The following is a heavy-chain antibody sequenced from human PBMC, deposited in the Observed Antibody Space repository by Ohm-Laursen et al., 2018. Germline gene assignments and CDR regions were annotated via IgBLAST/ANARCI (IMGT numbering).Heavy chain of an antibody. CDR2: ISSSGSTT. V-gene: IGHV3-11*01. CDR1: GFTFSDYY. CDR3: ARGRVDYDGKGNDC. D-gene: IGHD4-23*01. J-gene: IGHJ4*02. Sequence: SLRLSCAASGFTFSDYYMTWIRQAPGKGLEWVSYISSSGSTTYYADSVKGRFTISRDNAKNSLYLQMNSLRAGDTAVYYCARGRVDYDGKGNDCWGQGTLVTVSS.